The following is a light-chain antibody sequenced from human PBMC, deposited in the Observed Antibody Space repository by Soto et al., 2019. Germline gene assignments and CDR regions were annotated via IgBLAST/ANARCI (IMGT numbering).Light chain of an antibody. Sequence: ETVMTQSPVTLSFSPLERATLYCGASQSVSTALAWYQQKPGQAPRLLIYDASDRPPGVPARFSGSGSGTDFTLTISSLEPEDFAVYYCRQRSNWPQTFGQGTKVDI. CDR3: RQRSNWPQT. CDR1: QSVSTA. V-gene: IGKV3-11*01. J-gene: IGKJ1*01. CDR2: DAS.